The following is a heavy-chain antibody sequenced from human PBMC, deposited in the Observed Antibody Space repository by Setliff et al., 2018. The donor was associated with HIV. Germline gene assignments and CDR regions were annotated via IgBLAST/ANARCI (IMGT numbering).Heavy chain of an antibody. CDR1: GGTFSRLA. V-gene: IGHV1-69*10. CDR3: AKDRGRGNWLDP. D-gene: IGHD3-16*01. Sequence: GPPVKVSCKASGGTFSRLAISWVRQAPGQGLEWMGGIIPLHGIANYIQKFQGRVTITADKSTNTAYMELSSLRSEDTAVYYSAKDRGRGNWLDPWGQGTLVTVSS. J-gene: IGHJ5*02. CDR2: IIPLHGIA.